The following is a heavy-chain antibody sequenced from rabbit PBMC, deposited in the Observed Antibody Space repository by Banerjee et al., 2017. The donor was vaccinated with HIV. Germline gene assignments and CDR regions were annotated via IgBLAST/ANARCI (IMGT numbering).Heavy chain of an antibody. J-gene: IGHJ4*01. CDR2: INTSSGNT. CDR3: ARSVAGADWSYAL. D-gene: IGHD8-1*01. V-gene: IGHV1S45*01. CDR1: GFSFSNRYV. Sequence: QEQLEESGGDLVKPEGSLTLTCTASGFSFSNRYVMCWVRQAPGKGLEWIACINTSSGNTVYANWAKGRFTISRTSSTTVTLQMTSLTVADTATYFCARSVAGADWSYALWGPGTLVTVS.